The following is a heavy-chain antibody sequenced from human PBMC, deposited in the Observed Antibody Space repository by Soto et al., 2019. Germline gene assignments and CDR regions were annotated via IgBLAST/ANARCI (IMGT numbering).Heavy chain of an antibody. J-gene: IGHJ4*02. V-gene: IGHV3-23*01. CDR2: ISGSGGDT. D-gene: IGHD1-7*01. CDR1: GFAFSNYA. Sequence: PGGSLRLSCAASGFAFSNYAMTWVRQAPGKGLERVSYISGSGGDTKYADSVKGRFAVSRDNSKNTLFLQMNSLRAEDTAVYYCVKDGELRDTFARGYLDYWGQGNLVTVSS. CDR3: VKDGELRDTFARGYLDY.